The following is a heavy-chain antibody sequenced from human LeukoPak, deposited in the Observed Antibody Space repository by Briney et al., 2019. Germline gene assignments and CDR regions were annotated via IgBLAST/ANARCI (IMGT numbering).Heavy chain of an antibody. V-gene: IGHV3-30*03. CDR2: ISYDGSNK. D-gene: IGHD6-19*01. CDR1: GFTFSSYG. CDR3: ARGSSSGWPDYFDY. J-gene: IGHJ4*02. Sequence: GGSLRLSCAASGFTFSSYGMHWVRQAPGKGLEWVAVISYDGSNKYYADSVKGRFTISRDSSKNTLYLQMSSLRAEDTAVYYCARGSSSGWPDYFDYWGRGTLVAVSS.